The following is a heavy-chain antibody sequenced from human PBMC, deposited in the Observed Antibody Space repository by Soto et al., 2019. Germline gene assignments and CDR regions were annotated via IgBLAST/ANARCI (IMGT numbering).Heavy chain of an antibody. D-gene: IGHD6-6*01. CDR3: AKGHSSSDYFDY. J-gene: IGHJ4*02. Sequence: RRLSCAASGFTFSSYGMHWVRQAPGKGLEWVEVISYDGSNKYYADSVKGRFTISRDNSKNTLYLQMNSLRAEDTAVYYCAKGHSSSDYFDYWGQGTLVTVSS. CDR2: ISYDGSNK. CDR1: GFTFSSYG. V-gene: IGHV3-30*18.